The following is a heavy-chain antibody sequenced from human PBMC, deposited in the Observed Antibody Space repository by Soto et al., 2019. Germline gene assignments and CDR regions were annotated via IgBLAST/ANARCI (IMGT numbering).Heavy chain of an antibody. J-gene: IGHJ3*02. CDR2: IIPILGIA. D-gene: IGHD1-1*01. CDR3: ATTLKDHDAFDI. Sequence: SVKVSCKASGGTVSSYTISWVRQAPGQGLEWMGRIIPILGIANYAQKFQGRVTITADKSTSTAYMELSSLRSEDTAVYYCATTLKDHDAFDIWGQGTMVTVSS. CDR1: GGTVSSYT. V-gene: IGHV1-69*02.